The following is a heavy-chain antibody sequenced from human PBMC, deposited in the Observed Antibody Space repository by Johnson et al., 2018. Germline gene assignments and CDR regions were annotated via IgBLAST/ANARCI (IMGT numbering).Heavy chain of an antibody. CDR1: GFSFSDYY. D-gene: IGHD4-17*01. CDR3: ARKRDDYGYSDAFDI. Sequence: QVQLVQSGGGLVKPGGSLRLSCAASGFSFSDYYMSWIRQAPGKGLEWVSSISSSSSYIYYADSVKGRFTISRDNAKNSLYLQMNSLRAEDTAVYYCARKRDDYGYSDAFDIWGQGTMVTVSS. V-gene: IGHV3-11*06. CDR2: ISSSSSYI. J-gene: IGHJ3*02.